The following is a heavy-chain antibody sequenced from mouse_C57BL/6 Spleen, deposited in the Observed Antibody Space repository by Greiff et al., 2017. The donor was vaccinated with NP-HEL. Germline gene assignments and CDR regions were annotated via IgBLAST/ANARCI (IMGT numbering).Heavy chain of an antibody. CDR1: GFSLTSYG. Sequence: VQRVESGPGLVAPSQSLSITCTVSGFSLTSYGVDWVRQSPGKGLEWLGVIWGVGSTNYNSALKSRLSISKDNSKSQVFLKMNSLQTDDTAMYYCASFQVQPYYYAMDYWGQGTSVTVSS. V-gene: IGHV2-6*01. J-gene: IGHJ4*01. CDR3: ASFQVQPYYYAMDY. CDR2: IWGVGST. D-gene: IGHD6-1*01.